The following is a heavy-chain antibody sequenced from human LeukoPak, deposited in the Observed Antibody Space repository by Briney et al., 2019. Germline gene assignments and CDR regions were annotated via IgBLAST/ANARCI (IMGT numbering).Heavy chain of an antibody. CDR1: GGTFSSYA. D-gene: IGHD4-17*01. CDR2: IIPIFGTA. J-gene: IGHJ4*02. V-gene: IGHV1-69*05. Sequence: SVKVSCKASGGTFSSYAISWVRQAPGQGLEWMGGIIPIFGTANYAQKFQGRVTITTDESTSTAFLELSSLRSEDTAVYYCARVGHDYGSDYWGQGTLVTVSS. CDR3: ARVGHDYGSDY.